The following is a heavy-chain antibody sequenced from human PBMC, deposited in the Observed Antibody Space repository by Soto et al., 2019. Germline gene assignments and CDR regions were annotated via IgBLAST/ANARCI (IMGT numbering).Heavy chain of an antibody. CDR3: ARVTSPSFEVVMEQLPLWGWFDP. V-gene: IGHV3-30-3*01. Sequence: QVQLVESGGGVVQPWRSLRLSCAASGFTFSSYAMHWVRQAPGKGLEWVAVISYDGSNKYYADSVKGLFTISRDNSKNTLYLQMNSLRAEDTAVYYCARVTSPSFEVVMEQLPLWGWFDPLGQGTLVTVSS. CDR1: GFTFSSYA. D-gene: IGHD3-3*01. J-gene: IGHJ5*02. CDR2: ISYDGSNK.